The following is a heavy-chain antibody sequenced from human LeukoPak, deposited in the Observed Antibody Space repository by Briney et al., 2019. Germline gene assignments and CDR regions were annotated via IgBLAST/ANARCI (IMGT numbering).Heavy chain of an antibody. CDR3: ARGLYCSSTSCREDYFDY. J-gene: IGHJ4*02. V-gene: IGHV1-46*01. D-gene: IGHD2-2*01. CDR1: GYTFTSYY. Sequence: ASVKVSCTASGYTFTSYYMHWVRQAPGQGLEWMGIINPSGGSTSYAQKFQGRVTMTRDTSTCTVYMELSSLRSEDTAVYYCARGLYCSSTSCREDYFDYWGQGTLVTVSS. CDR2: INPSGGST.